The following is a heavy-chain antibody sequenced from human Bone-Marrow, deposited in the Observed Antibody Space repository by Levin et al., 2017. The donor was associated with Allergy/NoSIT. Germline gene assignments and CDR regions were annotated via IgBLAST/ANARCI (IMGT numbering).Heavy chain of an antibody. CDR3: TREHELKRFDY. J-gene: IGHJ4*02. D-gene: IGHD1-7*01. Sequence: KPSETLSLTCAISGDSVSSNSVAWNWMRQSPSRGLEWLGRTYYRSKWLLDYATSVKSRIIISPDTSKNQFSLQLSSVTPEDTAVYFCTREHELKRFDYWGQGTLVTVSS. CDR2: TYYRSKWLL. CDR1: GDSVSSNSVA. V-gene: IGHV6-1*01.